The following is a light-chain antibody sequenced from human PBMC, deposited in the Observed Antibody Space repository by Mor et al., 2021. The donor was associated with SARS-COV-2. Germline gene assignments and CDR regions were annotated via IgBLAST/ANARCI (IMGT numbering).Light chain of an antibody. CDR3: QQYGSSPGT. Sequence: GERATLSCRASQSVSSSYLAWYQQKPGQAPRLLIYGASSRATGIPDRFSGSGSGTDFTLTISRLEPEDFAVYYCQQYGSSPGTFGQGT. CDR1: QSVSSSY. CDR2: GAS. V-gene: IGKV3-20*01. J-gene: IGKJ1*01.